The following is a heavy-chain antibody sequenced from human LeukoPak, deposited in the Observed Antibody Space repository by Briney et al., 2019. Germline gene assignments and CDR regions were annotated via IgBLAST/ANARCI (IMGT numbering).Heavy chain of an antibody. V-gene: IGHV3-11*04. CDR3: ARVRKVLRFLSYYFDY. Sequence: PGGSLRLSCAASGFTFSDYYMSWIRQAPGKGLEWVSYISSSGSTIYYADSVKGRFTISRDNAKNSLYLQMNSLRAEDTAVYYCARVRKVLRFLSYYFDYWGQGTLVTVSS. CDR1: GFTFSDYY. J-gene: IGHJ4*02. CDR2: ISSSGSTI. D-gene: IGHD3-3*01.